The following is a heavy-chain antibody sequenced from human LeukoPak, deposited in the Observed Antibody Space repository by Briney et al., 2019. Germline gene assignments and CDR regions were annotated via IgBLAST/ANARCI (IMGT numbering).Heavy chain of an antibody. Sequence: ASVKVSCKASGYTFTSYGICWVRQAPGQGLEWMGWISTYNGNTNYAQKLQGKVTMTTDTSTSTAYMELRSLRSDDTAVYYCARDVYYDSRGGGYWGQGTLVTVSS. CDR2: ISTYNGNT. J-gene: IGHJ4*02. D-gene: IGHD3-22*01. CDR1: GYTFTSYG. V-gene: IGHV1-18*01. CDR3: ARDVYYDSRGGGY.